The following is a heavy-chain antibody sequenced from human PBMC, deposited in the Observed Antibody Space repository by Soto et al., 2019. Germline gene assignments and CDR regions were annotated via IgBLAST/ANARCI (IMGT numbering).Heavy chain of an antibody. V-gene: IGHV3-23*01. CDR1: GFTFSSYA. D-gene: IGHD5-18*01. CDR2: ISGSGGST. J-gene: IGHJ4*02. CDR3: AKAQYSYGHGLDY. Sequence: EVQLLESGGGLVQPGGSLRLSCAASGFTFSSYAMSWVRQAPGKGLEWVSAISGSGGSTYYADSVKGRFTISRDNSKNTLYMQMNSLRAEDTAVYYCAKAQYSYGHGLDYWGQGTLVTVSS.